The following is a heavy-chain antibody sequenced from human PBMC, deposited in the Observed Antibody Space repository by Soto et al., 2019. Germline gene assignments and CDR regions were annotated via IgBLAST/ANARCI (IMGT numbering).Heavy chain of an antibody. D-gene: IGHD3-16*01. CDR1: GGTFSSYT. CDR2: ISPSGGST. Sequence: GASVKVSCKASGGTFSSYTISWVRQAPGQGLEWMGIISPSGGSTSYAQKFQGRVTMTRDTSTSTVYMELSSLRSEDTAVYYCARGGEGGGYYYYVMDVRGQGTTVTVSS. CDR3: ARGGEGGGYYYYVMDV. V-gene: IGHV1-46*03. J-gene: IGHJ6*02.